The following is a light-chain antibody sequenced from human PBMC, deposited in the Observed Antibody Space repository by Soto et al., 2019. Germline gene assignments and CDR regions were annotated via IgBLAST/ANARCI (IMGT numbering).Light chain of an antibody. V-gene: IGKV3-20*01. CDR2: GAS. CDR1: QSVSSSY. Sequence: EFVLRQSPATLSVSTGERVTRXXRSSQSVSSSYLAWYQQKPGQAPRXXIYGASSRATGSPDRFSGSGSGTDFTLTSSRLEPEDFAVYYCQQYGSSPRTFGQGTKVEI. J-gene: IGKJ1*01. CDR3: QQYGSSPRT.